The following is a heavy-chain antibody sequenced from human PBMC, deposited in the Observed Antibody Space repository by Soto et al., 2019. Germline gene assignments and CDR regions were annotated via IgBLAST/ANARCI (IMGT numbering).Heavy chain of an antibody. D-gene: IGHD2-15*01. CDR3: ASWAGQKTEFGGPSDY. V-gene: IGHV1-18*04. CDR2: ISGYNGNT. CDR1: GFTFTSHG. Sequence: QVQLVQSGAEVKKPGASVKVSCTASGFTFTSHGFSWVRQAPGQGLEWMGWISGYNGNTNFAQKVQGRVTMPTGTSTSPVYMELRILSSGDTAVHYCASWAGQKTEFGGPSDYWGQGTRVTVSS. J-gene: IGHJ4*02.